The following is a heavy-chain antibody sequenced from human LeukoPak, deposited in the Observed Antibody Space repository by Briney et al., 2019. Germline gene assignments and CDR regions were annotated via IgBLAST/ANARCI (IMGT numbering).Heavy chain of an antibody. J-gene: IGHJ4*02. CDR1: GGSISSYY. V-gene: IGHV4-4*07. CDR3: ARDRHDYDSSGYYYVDY. D-gene: IGHD3-22*01. Sequence: SETVSLTCTVSGGSISSYYWSWIRQPAGKGLEWIGRVYTSGSTNYNPSLKSRVTMSVDTSKNQFSLKLSSVTAADTAVYHCARDRHDYDSSGYYYVDYWGQGTLVTVSS. CDR2: VYTSGST.